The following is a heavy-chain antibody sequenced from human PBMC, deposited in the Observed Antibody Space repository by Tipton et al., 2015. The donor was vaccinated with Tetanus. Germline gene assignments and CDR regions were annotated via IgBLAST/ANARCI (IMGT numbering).Heavy chain of an antibody. V-gene: IGHV4-30-2*01. CDR2: LYRSGST. Sequence: TLSLTCAVSGVSISSGGYSWTWIRQPPGKGLDWIGYLYRSGSTYYNPSLKSRVTISVDRSKNQFSLKLSSVTAADTAMYYCARGVPAAMGNWFDPWGQGTLVTVSS. D-gene: IGHD2-2*01. J-gene: IGHJ5*02. CDR1: GVSISSGGYS. CDR3: ARGVPAAMGNWFDP.